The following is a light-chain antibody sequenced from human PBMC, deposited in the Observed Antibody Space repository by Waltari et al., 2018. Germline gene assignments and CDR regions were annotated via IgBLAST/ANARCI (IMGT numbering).Light chain of an antibody. V-gene: IGLV2-14*03. CDR1: TSDIGASNY. CDR3: NSYTLSSIVV. CDR2: DVN. Sequence: QSALTQPASVSGSPGQSITISCAGTTSDIGASNYVSWFQLHPGKAPRLIIYDVNKRPSGISYRFSGSKSGNTASLTISGLQAEDEADYYCNSYTLSSIVVFGGGTKLTVL. J-gene: IGLJ2*01.